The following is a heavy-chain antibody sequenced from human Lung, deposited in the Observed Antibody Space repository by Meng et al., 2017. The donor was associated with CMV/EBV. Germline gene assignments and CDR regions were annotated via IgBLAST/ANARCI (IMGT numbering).Heavy chain of an antibody. Sequence: QVQLVQSGCEVKRPGASVKVSCKTSGYSFKRYAITWVRQAPGQGLEWMGWINPYNGNTDHAQNLQARLTMTTDTSTSTVYMELGSLRSDDTAVYYCARGRVSYSSSSSLNYWGQGTLVTVSS. J-gene: IGHJ4*02. CDR1: GYSFKRYA. D-gene: IGHD6-6*01. CDR3: ARGRVSYSSSSSLNY. CDR2: INPYNGNT. V-gene: IGHV1-18*01.